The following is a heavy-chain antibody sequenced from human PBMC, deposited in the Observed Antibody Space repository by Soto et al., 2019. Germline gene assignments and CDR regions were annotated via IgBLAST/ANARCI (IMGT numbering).Heavy chain of an antibody. D-gene: IGHD6-13*01. CDR1: GGSFSGYY. CDR3: ARSGGRIAAAGTGPPSVAGTSPRFDY. V-gene: IGHV4-34*01. Sequence: QVQLQQWGAGLLKPSETLSLTCAVYGGSFSGYYWSWIRQPPGKGLEWIGEINHSGSTNYNPSLRSRVTISVDTSKNQFSLKLGSVTAAATAVYYCARSGGRIAAAGTGPPSVAGTSPRFDYWGQGTLVTVSS. J-gene: IGHJ4*02. CDR2: INHSGST.